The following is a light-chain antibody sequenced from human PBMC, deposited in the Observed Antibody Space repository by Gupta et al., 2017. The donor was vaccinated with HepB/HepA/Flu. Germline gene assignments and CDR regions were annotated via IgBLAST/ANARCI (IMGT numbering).Light chain of an antibody. CDR1: SSNVGRNN. CDR2: YND. J-gene: IGLJ2*01. CDR3: AAWDTSLNVVV. V-gene: IGLV1-44*01. Sequence: QSVLPQSPSVSGTPGQRVTISCSGSSSNVGRNNVNWYQQLPGTAPKLLIYYNDERPSGVPDRISGSKSGTSASLAISGLQSEDEADYYCAAWDTSLNVVVFGGGTKLTVL.